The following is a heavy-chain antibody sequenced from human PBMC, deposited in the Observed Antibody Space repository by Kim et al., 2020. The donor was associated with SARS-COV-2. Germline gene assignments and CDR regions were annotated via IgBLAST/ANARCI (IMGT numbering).Heavy chain of an antibody. CDR1: GGSISSYY. V-gene: IGHV4-59*01. D-gene: IGHD6-25*01. CDR3: ASVWGRAARSYFDC. J-gene: IGHJ4*02. Sequence: SETLSLTCTVSGGSISSYYWSWIRQPPETGLEWIGYIYYCGSTNYNPSPKLRVTITVDTSKNQYPLNLSSVTAAATAAYYCASVWGRAARSYFDCLGQ. CDR2: IYYCGST.